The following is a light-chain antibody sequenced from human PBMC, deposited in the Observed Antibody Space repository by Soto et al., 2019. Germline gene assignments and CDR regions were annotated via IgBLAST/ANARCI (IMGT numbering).Light chain of an antibody. CDR2: DTS. V-gene: IGKV3-11*01. Sequence: EIVLTQSPATLSLSPGERATLSCRASQSVSSSLAWYQQKPGQAPRLLIYDTSNRATGIPARFSGSGSETDFPLTISSLEPEDFAVYYCQQRSTPITFGQGTRLEIK. CDR3: QQRSTPIT. J-gene: IGKJ5*01. CDR1: QSVSSS.